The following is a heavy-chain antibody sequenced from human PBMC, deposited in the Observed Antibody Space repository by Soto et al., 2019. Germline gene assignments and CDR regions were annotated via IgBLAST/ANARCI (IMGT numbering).Heavy chain of an antibody. CDR1: GFTFSNAW. V-gene: IGHV3-15*01. D-gene: IGHD5-18*01. CDR2: IKSKTDGGTT. CDR3: TTDGATSGYSYGYYYYGMDV. Sequence: PGGSLRLSCAASGFTFSNAWMSWVRQAPGKGLEWVGRIKSKTDGGTTDYAAPVKGRFTISRDDSKNTLYLQMNSLKTEDTAAYYCTTDGATSGYSYGYYYYGMDVWGQGTTVTVSS. J-gene: IGHJ6*02.